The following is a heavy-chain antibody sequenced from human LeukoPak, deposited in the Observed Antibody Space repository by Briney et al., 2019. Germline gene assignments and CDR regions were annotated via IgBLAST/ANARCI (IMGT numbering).Heavy chain of an antibody. J-gene: IGHJ4*02. D-gene: IGHD3-10*01. CDR3: AKDMAAYYYASGNIDY. CDR2: ISWDGGGT. Sequence: GGSLRLSCAASGFTLDDYAMHWVRQAPAKGLEWVSLISWDGGGTHYADNVKGRFTISRDNSKNSLDLQMNSLRAEDTALYYCAKDMAAYYYASGNIDYWGQGTLVTVSS. CDR1: GFTLDDYA. V-gene: IGHV3-43D*03.